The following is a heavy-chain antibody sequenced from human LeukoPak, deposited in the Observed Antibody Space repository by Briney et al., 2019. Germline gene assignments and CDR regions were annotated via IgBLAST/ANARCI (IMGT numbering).Heavy chain of an antibody. CDR3: ARVSVVVGNWFDP. D-gene: IGHD2-2*01. CDR2: ISSSSSYI. V-gene: IGHV3-21*01. Sequence: GGSLRLSCAASGFTFSSYSMNWVRQAPGKGLEWVSSISSSSSYIYYADSVKGRFTISRDNAKNTLYLQMNSLRAEDTAVYYCARVSVVVGNWFDPWGQGTLVTVSS. J-gene: IGHJ5*02. CDR1: GFTFSSYS.